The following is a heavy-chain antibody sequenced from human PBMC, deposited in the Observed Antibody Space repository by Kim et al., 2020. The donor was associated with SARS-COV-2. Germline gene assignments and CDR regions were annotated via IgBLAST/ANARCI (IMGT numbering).Heavy chain of an antibody. V-gene: IGHV3-30*07. Sequence: SVKGRFTISRDNSKNTLYLQMNSLGAEDTAVYYCARDLRTMVRRDGVGYWGQGTLVTVSS. D-gene: IGHD3-10*01. J-gene: IGHJ4*02. CDR3: ARDLRTMVRRDGVGY.